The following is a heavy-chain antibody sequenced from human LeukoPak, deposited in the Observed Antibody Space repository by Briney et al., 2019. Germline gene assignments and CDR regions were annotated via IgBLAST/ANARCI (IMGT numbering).Heavy chain of an antibody. CDR3: ARDRLERYQSSRDFDY. Sequence: SVKVSCKASGGTFSSYAISWVRQAPGQGLEWMGGIIPILGTANYAQKFQGRVTITADESTSTAYMELSSLRSEDTAVYYCARDRLERYQSSRDFDYWGQGTLVTVSS. CDR1: GGTFSSYA. J-gene: IGHJ4*02. CDR2: IIPILGTA. V-gene: IGHV1-69*13. D-gene: IGHD2-2*01.